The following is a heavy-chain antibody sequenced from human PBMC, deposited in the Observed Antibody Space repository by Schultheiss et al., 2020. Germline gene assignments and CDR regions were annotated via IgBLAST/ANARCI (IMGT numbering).Heavy chain of an antibody. V-gene: IGHV3-30*03. D-gene: IGHD2-15*01. CDR3: ATLDFIVVVVVPTPNWFDP. CDR1: GFTLSGYG. J-gene: IGHJ5*02. CDR2: ISSDGNNK. Sequence: GESLKISCAASGFTLSGYGMHWVRQAPGKGLEWVAVISSDGNNKNYADSVKGRFTISRDNPKNTVSLQMNSLRAEDTAVYYCATLDFIVVVVVPTPNWFDPWGQGTLVTVSS.